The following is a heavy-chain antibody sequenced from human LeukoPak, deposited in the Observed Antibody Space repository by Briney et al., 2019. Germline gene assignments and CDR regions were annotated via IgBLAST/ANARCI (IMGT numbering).Heavy chain of an antibody. CDR3: ARAPSWNYNRYYYYYVDV. J-gene: IGHJ6*03. D-gene: IGHD1-7*01. Sequence: ASVKVSCKTSGYTFTNFDINWVRHGSGHGLEWMGWMNPNSGNTGYAQKFQGRVTITRNTSISTAYMELSSLRSEDTAVYYCARAPSWNYNRYYYYYVDVWGRGTTVTVSS. CDR2: MNPNSGNT. V-gene: IGHV1-8*03. CDR1: GYTFTNFD.